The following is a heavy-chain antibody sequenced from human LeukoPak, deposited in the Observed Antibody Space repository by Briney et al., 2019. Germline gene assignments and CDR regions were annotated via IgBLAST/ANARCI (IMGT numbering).Heavy chain of an antibody. D-gene: IGHD3-3*01. Sequence: PSETLSLTCAAPGGSISSYYRSWMRQPPGKGLEWIGYIYYSGSNNHNPTLKMRASISVDTSKNQFTLKLSSVTAADTAVYYCARHFWQNYDAFDIWGQGTMVTVSS. CDR3: ARHFWQNYDAFDI. V-gene: IGHV4-59*08. CDR1: GGSISSYY. CDR2: IYYSGSN. J-gene: IGHJ3*02.